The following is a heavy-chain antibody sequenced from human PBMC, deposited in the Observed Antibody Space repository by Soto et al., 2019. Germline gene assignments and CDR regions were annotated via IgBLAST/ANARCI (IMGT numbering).Heavy chain of an antibody. J-gene: IGHJ4*02. CDR3: AKDGSYDFWSGYYNRGGTFDY. CDR2: ISGSGGST. CDR1: GFTFSSYA. D-gene: IGHD3-3*01. Sequence: LRLSCAASGFTFSSYAMSWVRQAPGKGLEWVSAISGSGGSTYYADSVKGRFAISRDNSKNTLYLQMNSLRAEDTAVYYCAKDGSYDFWSGYYNRGGTFDYWGQGTLVTVSS. V-gene: IGHV3-23*01.